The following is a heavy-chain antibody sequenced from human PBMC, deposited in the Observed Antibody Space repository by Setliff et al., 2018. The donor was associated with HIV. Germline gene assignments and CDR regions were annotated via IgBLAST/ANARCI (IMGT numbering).Heavy chain of an antibody. CDR2: IRNKANSYTT. CDR1: GFTFSDHY. CDR3: ARVGRIYYFEH. Sequence: GGSLRLSCAASGFTFSDHYMDWVRQAPGKGLEWVGRIRNKANSYTTEYAASVKGRFTISRDDSKNSLYLQMNSLRDDDSAVYYCARVGRIYYFEHWGQGTVVTVSS. D-gene: IGHD1-26*01. J-gene: IGHJ4*02. V-gene: IGHV3-72*01.